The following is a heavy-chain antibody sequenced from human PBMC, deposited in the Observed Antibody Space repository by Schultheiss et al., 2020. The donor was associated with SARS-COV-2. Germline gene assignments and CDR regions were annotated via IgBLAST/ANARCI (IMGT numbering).Heavy chain of an antibody. CDR2: INWNSGSI. CDR1: GFTFDDYA. CDR3: AKGGPGGGDLYYYYGMDV. D-gene: IGHD2-21*02. V-gene: IGHV3-9*01. J-gene: IGHJ6*02. Sequence: GGSLRLSCAASGFTFDDYAMHWVRQAPGKGLEWVSGINWNSGSIGYTDSVKGRFTISRDNAKNSLYLQMNSLRGEDTALYYFAKGGPGGGDLYYYYGMDVWGQGTTVTVSS.